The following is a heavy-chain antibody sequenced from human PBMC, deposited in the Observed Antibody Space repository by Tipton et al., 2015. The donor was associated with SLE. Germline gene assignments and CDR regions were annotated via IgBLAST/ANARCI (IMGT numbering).Heavy chain of an antibody. J-gene: IGHJ4*02. CDR2: ICDGGGCT. Sequence: GSLRLSCAASGFTFSSYAMSWVRQAPGKGLEWVSSICDGGGCTYYADSVKGRFTISRDNSKNTLYLQMNSLRAEDTAVYYCARGLRYGLDYWGQGTLVTVSS. D-gene: IGHD3-9*01. CDR3: ARGLRYGLDY. CDR1: GFTFSSYA. V-gene: IGHV3-23*01.